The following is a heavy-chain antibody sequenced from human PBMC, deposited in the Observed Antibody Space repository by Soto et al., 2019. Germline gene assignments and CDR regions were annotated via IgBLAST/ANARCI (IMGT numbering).Heavy chain of an antibody. CDR1: GSTFSSYD. V-gene: IGHV3-13*01. Sequence: PGGSLRLSCAASGSTFSSYDMHWVRQATGKGLEWVSAIGTAGDTYYPGSVKGRFTISRENAKNSLYLQMNSLRAGDTAVYYCARVRVTNYYYYMDVWGKGTTVTVSS. CDR2: IGTAGDT. J-gene: IGHJ6*03. CDR3: ARVRVTNYYYYMDV. D-gene: IGHD1-1*01.